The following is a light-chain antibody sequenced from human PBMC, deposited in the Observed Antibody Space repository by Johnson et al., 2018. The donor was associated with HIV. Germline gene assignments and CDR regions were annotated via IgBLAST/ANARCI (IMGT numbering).Light chain of an antibody. V-gene: IGLV1-51*01. CDR3: GTWDSSLSAGI. CDR1: SSNIENNF. CDR2: DNN. Sequence: QSVLTQPPSVSAAPGQKVTISCSGSSSNIENNFVSWYQQFPGTAPKLLIYDNNKRPSGIPDRFSGSKSGTQATLGSTGLQTGDEADYYCGTWDSSLSAGIFGTGTKVTVL. J-gene: IGLJ1*01.